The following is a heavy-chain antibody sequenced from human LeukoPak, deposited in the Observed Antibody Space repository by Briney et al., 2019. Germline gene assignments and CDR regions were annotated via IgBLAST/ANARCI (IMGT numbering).Heavy chain of an antibody. D-gene: IGHD1/OR15-1a*01. Sequence: GGSLRLSCAASGFTFSSYAMSWVRQAPGKGLEWVSTISGSGGSTYYADSVKGRSTISRDNSKNTLYLQMNSLRAEDTAVYYCAKVLEGTWFPFDYWGQGTLVTVSS. V-gene: IGHV3-23*01. J-gene: IGHJ4*02. CDR1: GFTFSSYA. CDR2: ISGSGGST. CDR3: AKVLEGTWFPFDY.